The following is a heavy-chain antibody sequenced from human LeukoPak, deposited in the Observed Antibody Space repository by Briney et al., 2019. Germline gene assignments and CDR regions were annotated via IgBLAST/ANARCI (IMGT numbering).Heavy chain of an antibody. Sequence: SETLSLTCTVSGGSISSSSYYWGWIRQPPGKGLEWIGTIYYSGNTYYSPSLRSRVTMSVDPSNNQFSLTLRSVTAADTALYYCARRRYFDGSGYLEWGQGTLLSVSS. D-gene: IGHD3-22*01. J-gene: IGHJ1*01. CDR1: GGSISSSSYY. CDR2: IYYSGNT. V-gene: IGHV4-39*01. CDR3: ARRRYFDGSGYLE.